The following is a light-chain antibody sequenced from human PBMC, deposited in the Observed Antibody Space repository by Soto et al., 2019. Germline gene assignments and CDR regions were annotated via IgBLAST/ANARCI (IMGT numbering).Light chain of an antibody. CDR3: QQYRNWPRT. Sequence: EIVITPSPAPLSVSPGERVTLSCRASQSVDINLAWYQQKPGQAPRLLIYGASTRATDMPGRFSGRGSGTEFTLTINSLQSEDFAVYYCQQYRNWPRTFGQGTKVDIK. J-gene: IGKJ1*01. CDR2: GAS. V-gene: IGKV3-15*01. CDR1: QSVDIN.